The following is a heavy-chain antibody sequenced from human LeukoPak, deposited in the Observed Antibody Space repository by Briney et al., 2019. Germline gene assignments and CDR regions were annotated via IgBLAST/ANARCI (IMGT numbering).Heavy chain of an antibody. CDR2: IYYSGST. V-gene: IGHV4-39*01. CDR3: ASIKRLRYCSSTSCHFDY. CDR1: GGSISSSSYY. Sequence: SETLSLTCTVSGGSISSSSYYWGWIRQPPGKGLEWIGSIYYSGSTYYNPSLKSRVTISVDTSENQFSLKLSSVTAADTAVYYCASIKRLRYCSSTSCHFDYWGQGTLVTVSS. D-gene: IGHD2-2*01. J-gene: IGHJ4*02.